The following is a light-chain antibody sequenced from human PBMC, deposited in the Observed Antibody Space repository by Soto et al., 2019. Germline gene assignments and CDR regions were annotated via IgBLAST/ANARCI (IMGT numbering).Light chain of an antibody. CDR2: DTS. V-gene: IGKV3-15*01. J-gene: IGKJ4*01. Sequence: EIVLTQSPAALSVSPGERATLSCRASQSVRSDLSWYQQRPGQAPRLLIYDTSIRATGIPARFRGSGSGTEFTLTINSLQSEDFGVYYCQHYNSWPLTFGGGTKVEI. CDR1: QSVRSD. CDR3: QHYNSWPLT.